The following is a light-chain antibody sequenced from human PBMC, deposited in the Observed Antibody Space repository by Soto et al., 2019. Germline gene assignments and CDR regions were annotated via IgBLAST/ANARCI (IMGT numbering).Light chain of an antibody. CDR1: QSLLHGHGVSF. V-gene: IGKV2-30*02. Sequence: DVVLTQSPPSLAVTLGQPASIACRSSQSLLHGHGVSFLNWFHQGPGQSPRRLIYRVSSRDFGVPDRFSGSGSDTDFTLEISRVEAEDVGVYYCMQGSHWPYTFGQGTKLEIK. CDR2: RVS. J-gene: IGKJ2*01. CDR3: MQGSHWPYT.